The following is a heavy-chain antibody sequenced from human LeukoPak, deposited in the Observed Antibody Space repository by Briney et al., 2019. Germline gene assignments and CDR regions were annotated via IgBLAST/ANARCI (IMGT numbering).Heavy chain of an antibody. CDR3: ARVDSSGYHLGFDY. J-gene: IGHJ4*02. V-gene: IGHV3-53*01. Sequence: GGSLRLSCAASGFTVSSNYMSWVRQAPGKGLEWVSVIYSGGSTYYADSVKGRFTISRDNSKNTLYLQMNSLRAEDTAVYYCARVDSSGYHLGFDYWGQGTLVTVSS. CDR1: GFTVSSNY. D-gene: IGHD3-22*01. CDR2: IYSGGST.